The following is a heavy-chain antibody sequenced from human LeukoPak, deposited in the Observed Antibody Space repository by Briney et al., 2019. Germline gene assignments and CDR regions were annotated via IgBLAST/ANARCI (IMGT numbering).Heavy chain of an antibody. CDR3: AREMATITSEFDY. CDR1: GFTFSSYE. CDR2: ISSSGSTI. Sequence: PGGSLRLSCAASGFTFSSYEMNWVRQAPGKGLEWVSYISSSGSTIYYADSVKGRFTISRDNAKNSLYLQMNSLRAEDTAVYYCAREMATITSEFDYWGQGTLVTASS. D-gene: IGHD5-24*01. V-gene: IGHV3-48*03. J-gene: IGHJ4*02.